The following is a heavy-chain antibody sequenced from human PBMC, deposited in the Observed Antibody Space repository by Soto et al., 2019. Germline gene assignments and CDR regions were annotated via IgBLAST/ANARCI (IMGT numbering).Heavy chain of an antibody. D-gene: IGHD4-17*01. J-gene: IGHJ3*01. V-gene: IGHV4-59*12. CDR1: NGSIINYY. CDR2: IYYCGST. Sequence: QVQLQESGPGLVKPSETLSLTCTVSNGSIINYYWSWIRQPPGKGLEWIGFIYYCGSTNYNPYLNGRFTLSLDISRTQLSLKLPSVTAAHTGVYYCAIRLTLATTAGEAFDLWGQWTMVTVSS. CDR3: AIRLTLATTAGEAFDL.